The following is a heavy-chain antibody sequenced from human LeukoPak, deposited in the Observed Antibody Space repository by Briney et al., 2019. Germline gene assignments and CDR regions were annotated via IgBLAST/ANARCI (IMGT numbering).Heavy chain of an antibody. Sequence: GGSLRLSCAASGFTFSSYAMSWVRQAPGKGLQWVSSISGSGTSTYFADSVKGRFTISRDNSKNTLFLQMNSLRADDTAVYYCAKERYSSSWYVFDYWGQGSLVTVSS. J-gene: IGHJ4*02. CDR1: GFTFSSYA. CDR3: AKERYSSSWYVFDY. D-gene: IGHD6-13*01. V-gene: IGHV3-23*01. CDR2: ISGSGTST.